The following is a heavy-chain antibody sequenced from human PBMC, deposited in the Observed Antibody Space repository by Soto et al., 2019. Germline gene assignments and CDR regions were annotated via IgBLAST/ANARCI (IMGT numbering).Heavy chain of an antibody. CDR3: ARDNGIAGSFDP. J-gene: IGHJ5*02. V-gene: IGHV3-48*02. CDR1: GLTLRSYS. D-gene: IGHD6-13*01. Sequence: GSLRLSGAASGLTLRSYSMNWVRQAPGKGLEWVSYISISSRTIYYADSVKGRFTISRDDAKNSLYLQMNSLRDEDTSVYYCARDNGIAGSFDPWGQGTLVTVSS. CDR2: ISISSRTI.